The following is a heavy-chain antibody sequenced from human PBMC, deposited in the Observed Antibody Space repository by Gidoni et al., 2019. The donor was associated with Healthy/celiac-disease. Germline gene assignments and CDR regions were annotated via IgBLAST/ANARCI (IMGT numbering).Heavy chain of an antibody. J-gene: IGHJ4*02. CDR3: AREHYYDSSGTLDY. Sequence: EVQLVESGGGLFQPGGSLRPSCAASGFPFGSYWMSWVRQAPGKGLEWVANIKQDGSEKYYVDSVKGRFTSSRDNAKNSLYLQMNSLRAEDTAVYYCAREHYYDSSGTLDYWGQGTLVTVSS. V-gene: IGHV3-7*01. D-gene: IGHD3-22*01. CDR1: GFPFGSYW. CDR2: IKQDGSEK.